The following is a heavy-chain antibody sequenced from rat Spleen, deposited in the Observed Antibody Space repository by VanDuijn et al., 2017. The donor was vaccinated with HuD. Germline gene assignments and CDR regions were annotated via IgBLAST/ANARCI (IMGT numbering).Heavy chain of an antibody. CDR1: GFSLSNYG. Sequence: VQLKESGPGLVQPSQTLSLTCTVSGFSLSNYGMAWVRQAPTKGLDWVAIISYDGSTTYYRDSVKGRFTISRDNAKSTLYLQMDSLRSEDTATYYCARQWDYWGQGVMVTVSS. CDR2: ISYDGSTT. J-gene: IGHJ2*01. V-gene: IGHV5-29*01. CDR3: ARQWDY.